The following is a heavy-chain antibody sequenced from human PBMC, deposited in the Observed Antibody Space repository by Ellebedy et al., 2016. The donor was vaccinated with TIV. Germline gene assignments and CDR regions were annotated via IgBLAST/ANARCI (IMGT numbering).Heavy chain of an antibody. D-gene: IGHD2-15*01. Sequence: GESLKISCAASGFTFSSYWMHWVRQAPGKGLEWVSYISSSSSTIYYADSVQGRFTISRDNAKNSLYLQMNSLRDEDTAVYYCARDQDCSGGSCYSVTTIFYYYYGMDVWGQGTTVTVSS. V-gene: IGHV3-48*02. CDR1: GFTFSSYW. CDR3: ARDQDCSGGSCYSVTTIFYYYYGMDV. CDR2: ISSSSSTI. J-gene: IGHJ6*02.